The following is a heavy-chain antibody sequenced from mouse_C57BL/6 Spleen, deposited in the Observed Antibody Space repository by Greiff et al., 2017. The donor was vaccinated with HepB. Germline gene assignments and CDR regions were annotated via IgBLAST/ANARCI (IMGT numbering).Heavy chain of an antibody. D-gene: IGHD2-5*01. CDR1: GYSFTGYY. J-gene: IGHJ4*01. CDR3: AKYSNYVRYAMDY. CDR2: INPSTGGT. V-gene: IGHV1-42*01. Sequence: EVQLQQSGPELVKPGASVKISCKASGYSFTGYYMNWVKQSPEKSLEWIGEINPSTGGTTYNQKFKAKATLTVDKSSSTAYMQLKSLTSEDSAVYYCAKYSNYVRYAMDYWGQGTSVTVSS.